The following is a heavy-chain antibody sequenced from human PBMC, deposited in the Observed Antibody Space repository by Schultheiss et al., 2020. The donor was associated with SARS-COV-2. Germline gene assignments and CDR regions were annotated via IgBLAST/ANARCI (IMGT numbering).Heavy chain of an antibody. CDR1: GFAFSTYG. Sequence: GGSLRLSCAASGFAFSTYGMHWVRQAPGKGLEWVAVISYDGINKYYADSVKGRFTISRDNSNNTLYLQMNSLRAEDTAVYYCGKGADYWQLVLIGYWGQGTLVTVSS. J-gene: IGHJ4*02. V-gene: IGHV3-30*18. CDR2: ISYDGINK. CDR3: GKGADYWQLVLIGY. D-gene: IGHD6-6*01.